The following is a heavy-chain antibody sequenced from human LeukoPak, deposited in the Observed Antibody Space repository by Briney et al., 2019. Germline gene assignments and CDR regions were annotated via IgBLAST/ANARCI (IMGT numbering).Heavy chain of an antibody. CDR3: AKDRVVVPAATGTFLT. CDR2: IRYDGSNK. D-gene: IGHD2-2*01. Sequence: GGSLRLSCAASGFTFSSYGMHWVRQAPGKGLEWVAFIRYDGSNKYYADSVKGRFTISRDNSKNTLYLQMNSPRAEDTAVYYCAKDRVVVPAATGTFLTWGQGTLVTVSS. CDR1: GFTFSSYG. V-gene: IGHV3-30*02. J-gene: IGHJ5*02.